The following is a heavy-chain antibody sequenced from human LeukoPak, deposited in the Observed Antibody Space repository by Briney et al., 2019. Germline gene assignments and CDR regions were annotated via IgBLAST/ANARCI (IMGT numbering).Heavy chain of an antibody. Sequence: SQTLSLTCAISGDSVSSNGASWNWIRQSPSRGFEWRGRTYYRSQQWHSDYAPSVKGRITLNPDTSKNQFSLHLNSMTPEDTAVYYCGRETDFGVVTNWGQGTLVTVSS. D-gene: IGHD3-3*01. CDR2: TYYRSQQWHS. J-gene: IGHJ4*02. V-gene: IGHV6-1*01. CDR1: GDSVSSNGAS. CDR3: GRETDFGVVTN.